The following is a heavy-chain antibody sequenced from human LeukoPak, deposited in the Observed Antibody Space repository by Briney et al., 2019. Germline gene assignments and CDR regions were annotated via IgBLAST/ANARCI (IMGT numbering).Heavy chain of an antibody. J-gene: IGHJ4*02. V-gene: IGHV1-69*01. CDR1: GGTFSSYA. CDR3: ARDRSSSRYEGGYFDY. Sequence: SVKVSCKASGGTFSSYAISWVRQAPGQGLEWMGGIIPIFGTANYAQKFQGRVTITADESTSTAYMELSSLRSEDTAVYYCARDRSSSRYEGGYFDYWGQGTLVTVSS. CDR2: IIPIFGTA. D-gene: IGHD6-25*01.